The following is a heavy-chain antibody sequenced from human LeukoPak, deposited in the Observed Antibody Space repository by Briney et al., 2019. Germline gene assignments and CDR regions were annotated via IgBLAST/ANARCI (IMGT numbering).Heavy chain of an antibody. J-gene: IGHJ4*02. Sequence: GGSLRLSCAASGFTFSSYGMHWVRQAPGKGREWVAVISYDGSNKYYADSVKGRFTISRDNSKNTLYLQMNSLRAEDTAVYYCAKDRKVVVVAATFDYWGQGTLVTVSS. CDR3: AKDRKVVVVAATFDY. CDR2: ISYDGSNK. D-gene: IGHD2-15*01. CDR1: GFTFSSYG. V-gene: IGHV3-30*18.